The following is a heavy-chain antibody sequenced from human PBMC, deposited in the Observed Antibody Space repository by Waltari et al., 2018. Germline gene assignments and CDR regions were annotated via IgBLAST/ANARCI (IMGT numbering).Heavy chain of an antibody. J-gene: IGHJ4*02. D-gene: IGHD3-10*01. CDR2: ISAYNGNT. Sequence: QVQLVQSGAEVKKPGASVKVSCKASGYTFTSYGISWVRQAPGQGLEWMGWISAYNGNTNYAQKLQGRVTMTTDTSTSTAYMGLRSLRSDDTAVYYCAGGPKLIAREFRELLFPFDYWGQGTLVTVSS. CDR1: GYTFTSYG. CDR3: AGGPKLIAREFRELLFPFDY. V-gene: IGHV1-18*01.